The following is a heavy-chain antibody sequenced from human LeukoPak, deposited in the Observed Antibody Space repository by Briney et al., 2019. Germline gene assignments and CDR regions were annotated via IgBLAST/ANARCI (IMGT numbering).Heavy chain of an antibody. J-gene: IGHJ6*04. CDR1: GFTFDDYG. D-gene: IGHD3-10*02. V-gene: IGHV3-20*04. CDR2: INWNGGST. CDR3: AELGITMIGGV. Sequence: GGSLRLSCAASGFTFDDYGMSWVRQVPGKGLEWVSGINWNGGSTGNADSVKGRFTISRDNAKNSLYLQMNSLRAEDTAVYYCAELGITMIGGVWGKGTTVTISS.